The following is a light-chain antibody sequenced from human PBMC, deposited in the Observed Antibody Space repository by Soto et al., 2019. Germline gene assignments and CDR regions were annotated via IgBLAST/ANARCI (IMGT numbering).Light chain of an antibody. J-gene: IGKJ5*01. CDR3: QQRDYWQVT. CDR2: DVS. Sequence: EILLTQSPGTLSLSPGERATLSCRASQTIDSMYLAWYQQKPGQAPRLLIYDVSNRATGIPARFSGSGSGTDFALTISSLEPEDFAVYYCQQRDYWQVTFGQGTRLEIK. CDR1: QTIDSMY. V-gene: IGKV3D-11*02.